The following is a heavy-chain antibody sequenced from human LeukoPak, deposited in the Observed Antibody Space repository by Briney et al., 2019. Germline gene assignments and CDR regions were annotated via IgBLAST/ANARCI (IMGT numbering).Heavy chain of an antibody. CDR3: ASETGDLDY. V-gene: IGHV4-34*01. D-gene: IGHD7-27*01. Sequence: SETLSLTCAVYGGSFSGYYWSWIRQPPGKGLEWIGEINRSGSTNYNPSLKSRVTISVDTSKNQFSLKLSSVTAADTAVYYCASETGDLDYWGQGTLVTVSS. J-gene: IGHJ4*02. CDR2: INRSGST. CDR1: GGSFSGYY.